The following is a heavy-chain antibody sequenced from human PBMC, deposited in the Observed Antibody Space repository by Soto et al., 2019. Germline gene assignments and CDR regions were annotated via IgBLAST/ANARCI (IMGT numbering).Heavy chain of an antibody. CDR1: GFSLTTSGVG. CDR3: AHRVLRTVFGLVTTTAIYFDF. J-gene: IGHJ4*02. Sequence: QITLNESGPTQVKPRQTLTLTCTFSGFSLTTSGVGVGWIRQSPGKAPEWLALLYWDDDKRYSPSLKSRLTIPEVSSKNQVVLTMADLDPADTATYYCAHRVLRTVFGLVTTTAIYFDFWGQGTPVAVSS. CDR2: LYWDDDK. D-gene: IGHD3-3*01. V-gene: IGHV2-5*02.